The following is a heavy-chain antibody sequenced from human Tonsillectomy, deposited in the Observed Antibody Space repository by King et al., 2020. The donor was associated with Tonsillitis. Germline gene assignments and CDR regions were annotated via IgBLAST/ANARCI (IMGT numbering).Heavy chain of an antibody. D-gene: IGHD4-11*01. J-gene: IGHJ4*02. CDR3: ARDPLQYPDY. CDR2: IYHTGST. Sequence: VQLQESGPGLVKPSETLSLTCTVSGYSISSGYYWGWIRQSPGKGLEWIGSIYHTGSTNYSPSLKSRVTISVDTSKNQFSLRLSSVTAADTAMYYCARDPLQYPDYWGQGTLVTVSS. V-gene: IGHV4-38-2*02. CDR1: GYSISSGYY.